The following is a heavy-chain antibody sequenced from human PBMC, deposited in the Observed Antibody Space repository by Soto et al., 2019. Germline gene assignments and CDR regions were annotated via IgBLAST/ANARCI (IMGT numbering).Heavy chain of an antibody. CDR3: ARDRLGTGTTFVGYYYGMDV. D-gene: IGHD1-7*01. V-gene: IGHV1-18*01. Sequence: ASVKVSCKASGYTFTSSGISWVRQAPGQGLEWMGWISAYNGNTNYAQKLQGRVTMTTDTSTSTAYMELRSLRSDDTAVYYCARDRLGTGTTFVGYYYGMDVWGQGTTVTVSS. CDR2: ISAYNGNT. CDR1: GYTFTSSG. J-gene: IGHJ6*02.